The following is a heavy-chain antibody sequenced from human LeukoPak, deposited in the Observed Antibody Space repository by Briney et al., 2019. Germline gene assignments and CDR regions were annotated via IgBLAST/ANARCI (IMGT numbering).Heavy chain of an antibody. CDR2: ISGSGGST. Sequence: AGGSLRLSCAASGFTFSSYAMSWVRQAPGRGLEWVSAISGSGGSTYYADSVKGRFTISRDNSKNTLYLQMSSLRSEDTAVYYCARHCSSTSCSLTLYWGQGTLVTVSS. D-gene: IGHD2-2*01. CDR1: GFTFSSYA. J-gene: IGHJ4*02. V-gene: IGHV3-23*01. CDR3: ARHCSSTSCSLTLY.